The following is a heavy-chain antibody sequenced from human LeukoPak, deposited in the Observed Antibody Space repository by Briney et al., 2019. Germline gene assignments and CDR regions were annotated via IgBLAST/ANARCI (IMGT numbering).Heavy chain of an antibody. D-gene: IGHD3-22*01. CDR2: IGASGAT. Sequence: TGGSLRLSCAASGFTFRIYAMTWVRQAPGKGLEWVSAIGASGATFYPDSVKGRFTISRDNSRNTLYLQMNSLRTEDTAVYYCAKNYHDNSAYFSWAFDIWGQGTMVTLSS. CDR1: GFTFRIYA. J-gene: IGHJ3*02. CDR3: AKNYHDNSAYFSWAFDI. V-gene: IGHV3-23*01.